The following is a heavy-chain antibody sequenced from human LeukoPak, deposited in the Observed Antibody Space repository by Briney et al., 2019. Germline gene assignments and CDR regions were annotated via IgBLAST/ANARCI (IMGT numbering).Heavy chain of an antibody. V-gene: IGHV3-21*01. CDR3: ARDLAAAGREFDY. J-gene: IGHJ4*02. Sequence: GGSLRLSCAASGFTFSSYSMNWVRQAPGKGLEWVSSISSSSSYIYYADSVKGRFTISRDNAKNSLYLQMNSLRAEDTAVYYCARDLAAAGREFDYWGQGTLVTVSS. CDR2: ISSSSSYI. D-gene: IGHD6-13*01. CDR1: GFTFSSYS.